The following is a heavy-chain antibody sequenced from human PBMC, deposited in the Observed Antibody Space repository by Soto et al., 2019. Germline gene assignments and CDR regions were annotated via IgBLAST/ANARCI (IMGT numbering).Heavy chain of an antibody. Sequence: QVQLVQSGAEVKKPGASVKVSCKASGYTFTSYGISWVRQAPGQGLEWMGWISAYNGNTNYAQKLQGRVTMTTDTSTSTAYMELRSLRSDDTAVYYCARDYDILTGYYGPERTVYGMDVWGQGTTVTVSS. CDR2: ISAYNGNT. CDR1: GYTFTSYG. D-gene: IGHD3-9*01. J-gene: IGHJ6*02. V-gene: IGHV1-18*01. CDR3: ARDYDILTGYYGPERTVYGMDV.